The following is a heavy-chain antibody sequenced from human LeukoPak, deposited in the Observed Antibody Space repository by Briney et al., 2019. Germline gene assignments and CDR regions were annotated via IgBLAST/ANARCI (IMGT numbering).Heavy chain of an antibody. D-gene: IGHD3-22*01. CDR3: ARVQGDSSGYYYPYYYYGMDV. Sequence: ASVKVSCKASGDTFSSYAISWVRQAPGQGLEWMGRIIPILGIANYAQKFQGRVTITADKSTSTAYMELSSLRSEDTAVYYCARVQGDSSGYYYPYYYYGMDVWGQGTTVTVSS. CDR1: GDTFSSYA. V-gene: IGHV1-69*04. CDR2: IIPILGIA. J-gene: IGHJ6*02.